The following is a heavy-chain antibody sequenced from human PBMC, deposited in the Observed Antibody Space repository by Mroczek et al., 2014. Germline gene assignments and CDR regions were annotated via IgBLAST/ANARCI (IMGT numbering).Heavy chain of an antibody. V-gene: IGHV1-8*01. CDR2: MNPNSGNT. Sequence: QVQLVESGAEVKKPGASVKVSCKASGYTFTSYDINWVRQATGQGLEWMGWMNPNSGNTGYAQKFQGRVTMTRNTSISTAYMELSSLRSEDTAVYYCARESGRYFDWLLPRLPAYDAFDIWGQGTMVTVSS. J-gene: IGHJ3*02. CDR1: GYTFTSYD. CDR3: ARESGRYFDWLLPRLPAYDAFDI. D-gene: IGHD3-9*01.